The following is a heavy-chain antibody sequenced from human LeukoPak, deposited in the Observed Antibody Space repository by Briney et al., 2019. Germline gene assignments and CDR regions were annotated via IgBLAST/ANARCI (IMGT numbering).Heavy chain of an antibody. Sequence: ASVKVSCKASGYTFTSDAMHWMRQAPGQRLEWMGWINAANGNTKYSQKFQGRVTITRDTSASTAYLELSSLRSEDTAVYYCARMPSNYYGSGSYYYFDYWGQGTLVTVSS. CDR1: GYTFTSDA. D-gene: IGHD3-10*01. J-gene: IGHJ4*02. CDR3: ARMPSNYYGSGSYYYFDY. V-gene: IGHV1-3*01. CDR2: INAANGNT.